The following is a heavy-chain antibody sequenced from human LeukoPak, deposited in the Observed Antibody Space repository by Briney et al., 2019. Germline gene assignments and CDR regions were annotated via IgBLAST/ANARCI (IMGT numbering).Heavy chain of an antibody. CDR1: GYTFTGYY. CDR2: INPNSGGT. D-gene: IGHD3-3*01. J-gene: IGHJ5*02. CDR3: ARTYYDFWSGHQSAVGP. V-gene: IGHV1-2*02. Sequence: ASVKVSCKASGYTFTGYYMHWVRQAPGQELEWMGWINPNSGGTNYAQKFQGRVTMTRDTSISTAYMELSRLRSDDTAVYYCARTYYDFWSGHQSAVGPWGQGTLDTVSS.